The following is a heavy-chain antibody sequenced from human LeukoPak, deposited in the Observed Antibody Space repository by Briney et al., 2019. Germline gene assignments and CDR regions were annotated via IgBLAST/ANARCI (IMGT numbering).Heavy chain of an antibody. CDR2: IYYSGST. CDR3: ARSPGYSYGYYFDY. J-gene: IGHJ4*02. V-gene: IGHV4-39*01. D-gene: IGHD5-18*01. CDR1: GGSISSTSYF. Sequence: NASETLSLTCTVSGGSISSTSYFWGWIRQPPEKGLEWIGSIYYSGSTYYDPSLKSRVTISVDTSKNQFSLKLSSVTAADTAVYYCARSPGYSYGYYFDYWGQGTLVTVSS.